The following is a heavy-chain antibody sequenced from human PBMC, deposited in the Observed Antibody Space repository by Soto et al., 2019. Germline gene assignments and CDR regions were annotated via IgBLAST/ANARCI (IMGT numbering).Heavy chain of an antibody. CDR2: ISPKGRYR. Sequence: QVQLVESGGGLVKPGGSLSLSCATSGFTFSDYYRSWIRQAPGKGLEFVSYISPKGRYRPYADSVKCLFTISRDNAKNSLYLRVNSLRAEDTAVYYCSRGGGGGMFDRWCQGTFVTVSS. CDR1: GFTFSDYY. D-gene: IGHD2-21*01. V-gene: IGHV3-11*06. CDR3: SRGGGGGMFDR. J-gene: IGHJ5*02.